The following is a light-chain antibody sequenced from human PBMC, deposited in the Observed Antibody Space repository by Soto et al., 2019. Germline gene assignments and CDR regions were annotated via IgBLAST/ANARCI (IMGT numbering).Light chain of an antibody. Sequence: DIQMTQSPSSLSASVGDRVTITCRASQSISSYLNWYQQKPGKAPKLLIYAASSLQSGVPSRFXHSESGTEFPLTISSLPPEDFATYYCQQSYSTPPVTFGGGTKVEIK. CDR2: AAS. V-gene: IGKV1-39*01. CDR1: QSISSY. CDR3: QQSYSTPPVT. J-gene: IGKJ4*01.